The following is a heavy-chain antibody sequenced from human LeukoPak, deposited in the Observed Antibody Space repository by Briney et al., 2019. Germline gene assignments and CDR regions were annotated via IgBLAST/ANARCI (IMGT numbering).Heavy chain of an antibody. Sequence: PGGSLRLSCAASGFKFEGYAMHWVRQRPGKGLEWVSLISGDGGNTYYADSVKGRFTISRDNSKNSLYLQMKSLRTEDTALYYCVEDDFCPECAFDVWGQGTMVTVSS. J-gene: IGHJ3*01. V-gene: IGHV3-43*02. CDR3: VEDDFCPECAFDV. D-gene: IGHD3-3*01. CDR2: ISGDGGNT. CDR1: GFKFEGYA.